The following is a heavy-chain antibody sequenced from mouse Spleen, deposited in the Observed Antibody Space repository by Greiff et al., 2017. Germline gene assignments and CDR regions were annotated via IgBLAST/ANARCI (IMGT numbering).Heavy chain of an antibody. J-gene: IGHJ2*01. V-gene: IGHV1-61*01. CDR2: IYPSDSET. D-gene: IGHD4-1*01. CDR1: GYTFTSYW. Sequence: QVQLQQSGAELVRPGSSVKLSCKASGYTFTSYWMDWVKQRPGQGLEWIGNIYPSDSETHYNQKFKDKATLTVDKSSSTAYMQLSSLTSEDSAVYYCARSAWDKDYFDYWGQGTTLTVSS. CDR3: ARSAWDKDYFDY.